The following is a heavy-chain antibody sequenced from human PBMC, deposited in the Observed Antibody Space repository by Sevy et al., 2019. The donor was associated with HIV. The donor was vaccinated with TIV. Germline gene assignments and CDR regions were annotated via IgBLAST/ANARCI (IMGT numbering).Heavy chain of an antibody. CDR3: AREGIAVAGIGYYFDY. V-gene: IGHV3-33*01. J-gene: IGHJ4*02. D-gene: IGHD6-19*01. Sequence: GGSLRLSCAASGFTFSSYGMHWVRQAPGKGLEWVAIIWYDGSNKKYADSVKGQFSISRDNSKNTLYLQMNSLRAEDTAVYYCAREGIAVAGIGYYFDYWGQGTLVTVSS. CDR2: IWYDGSNK. CDR1: GFTFSSYG.